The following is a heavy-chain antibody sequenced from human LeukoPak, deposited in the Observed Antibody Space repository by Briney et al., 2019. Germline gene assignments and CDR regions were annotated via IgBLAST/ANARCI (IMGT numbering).Heavy chain of an antibody. CDR1: GFTFSSYS. J-gene: IGHJ4*02. Sequence: PGGSLRLSCAASGFTFSSYSMNWVRQAPGKGLEWVSSISSSSSYIYYADSVKGRFTISRDNAKNSLYLQMNSLRVEDTAVYYCAREVGGCYDYWGQGTLVTVSS. D-gene: IGHD2-15*01. V-gene: IGHV3-21*01. CDR2: ISSSSSYI. CDR3: AREVGGCYDY.